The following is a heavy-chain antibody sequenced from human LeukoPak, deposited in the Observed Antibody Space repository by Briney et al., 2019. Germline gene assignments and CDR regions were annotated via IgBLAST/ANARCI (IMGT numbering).Heavy chain of an antibody. CDR2: IYYSGST. Sequence: SETLSLTCTVSGGSISSYYWSWIRQPPGKGLEWIGYIYYSGSTYYNPSLKSRVTISVDTSKNQFSLKLSSVTAADTAVYYCARETNYYDSSVSKETQTRRAFDIWGQGTMVTVSS. D-gene: IGHD3-22*01. V-gene: IGHV4-59*12. J-gene: IGHJ3*02. CDR3: ARETNYYDSSVSKETQTRRAFDI. CDR1: GGSISSYY.